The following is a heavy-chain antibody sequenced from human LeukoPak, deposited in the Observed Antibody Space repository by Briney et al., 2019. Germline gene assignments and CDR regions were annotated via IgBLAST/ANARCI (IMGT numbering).Heavy chain of an antibody. CDR1: GGSISSSSYY. CDR3: ARHPNYYYYYMDV. Sequence: SETLSLTCTVSGGSISSSSYYWGWVRQPPGKGLEWIGSMYHRGSTYYNPSLKSRGTISVDTSKNQFSLKLSSVTAADTAVYYCARHPNYYYYYMDVWGKGTTVAISS. V-gene: IGHV4-39*01. CDR2: MYHRGST. J-gene: IGHJ6*03.